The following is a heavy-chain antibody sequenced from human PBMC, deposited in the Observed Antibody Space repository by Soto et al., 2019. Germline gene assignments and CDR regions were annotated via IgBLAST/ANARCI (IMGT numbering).Heavy chain of an antibody. CDR2: IYYSGST. Sequence: ASETLSLTCTVSGGSISSGGYYWSWIRQHPGKGLEWIGYIYYSGSTNYNPSLKSRVTISVDTSKNQFSPKLSSVTAADTAVYYCARFDSGYDLKPQRDYFDYWGQGTLVTVSS. CDR1: GGSISSGGYY. CDR3: ARFDSGYDLKPQRDYFDY. D-gene: IGHD5-12*01. J-gene: IGHJ4*02. V-gene: IGHV4-61*08.